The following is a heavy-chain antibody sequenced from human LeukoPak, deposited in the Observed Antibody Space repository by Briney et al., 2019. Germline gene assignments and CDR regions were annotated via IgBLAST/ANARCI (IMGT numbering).Heavy chain of an antibody. V-gene: IGHV3-9*01. CDR1: GFIFDDYA. J-gene: IGHJ4*02. CDR2: ISWNSSSI. CDR3: AKDMSYSSSSVDY. D-gene: IGHD6-6*01. Sequence: GRSLRLSCAASGFIFDDYAMHWVRHAPGKGLEWVSGISWNSSSIGYADSVKGRFTISRDNAKNSLYLQMNSLRAEDTALYYCAKDMSYSSSSVDYWGQGTLVTVSS.